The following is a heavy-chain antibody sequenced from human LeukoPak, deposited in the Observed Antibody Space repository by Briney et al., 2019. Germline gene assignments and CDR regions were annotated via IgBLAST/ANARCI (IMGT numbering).Heavy chain of an antibody. CDR2: IRSDGSDK. V-gene: IGHV3-30*02. CDR1: GFTFKSYG. D-gene: IGHD4-23*01. CDR3: GRGRWQLDY. Sequence: WGSLRLSCAASGFTFKSYGMHWFRQAPGEGLEWVALIRSDGSDKYYADSMKGRFTISRDNSMNALFLQMNSLRPEDTAVYYCGRGRWQLDYWGQGTLVTVSS. J-gene: IGHJ4*02.